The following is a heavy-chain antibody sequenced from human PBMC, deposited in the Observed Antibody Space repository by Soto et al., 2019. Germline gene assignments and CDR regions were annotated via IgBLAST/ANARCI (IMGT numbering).Heavy chain of an antibody. J-gene: IGHJ4*02. CDR1: GGSISSYY. CDR3: ASMGYHYGSGSYPLDY. Sequence: QVQLQESGPGLVKPSETLSLTCTVSGGSISSYYWTWIRQPPGKGLEWIGFMYNSGSTHYNPPRKSRVTISLDTSKNQFSLNLRSVTAADTAVYYCASMGYHYGSGSYPLDYWGQGTMVTVSS. D-gene: IGHD3-10*01. CDR2: MYNSGST. V-gene: IGHV4-59*08.